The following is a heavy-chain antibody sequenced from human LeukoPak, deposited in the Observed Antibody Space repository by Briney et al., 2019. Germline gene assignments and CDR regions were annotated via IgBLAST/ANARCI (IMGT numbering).Heavy chain of an antibody. CDR1: GGSLTGLY. Sequence: PETLSPTCAVYGGSLTGLYWSWIRQPPRKGLGWIGEINHSGSNNYNPSLKSRVTISVDTSKNQFSLTLSSATAADTAVYYCEFVPTAISRGDQIDYWGQGTLVTVSS. CDR2: INHSGSN. D-gene: IGHD2-2*01. CDR3: EFVPTAISRGDQIDY. V-gene: IGHV4-34*01. J-gene: IGHJ4*02.